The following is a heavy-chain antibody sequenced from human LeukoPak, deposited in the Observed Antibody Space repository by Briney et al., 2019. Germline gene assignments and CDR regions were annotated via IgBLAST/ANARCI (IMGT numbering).Heavy chain of an antibody. D-gene: IGHD1-1*01. Sequence: PSETLSLTCTVSGGSISSGSYYWSWIRQPAGKGLEWIGRIYVRGSTSYNPALKSRVTISADTSKNQFSLKVSSVTAADTAVYYCARGYRFYFDYWGQGTLVTVS. CDR2: IYVRGST. CDR1: GGSISSGSYY. J-gene: IGHJ4*02. V-gene: IGHV4-61*02. CDR3: ARGYRFYFDY.